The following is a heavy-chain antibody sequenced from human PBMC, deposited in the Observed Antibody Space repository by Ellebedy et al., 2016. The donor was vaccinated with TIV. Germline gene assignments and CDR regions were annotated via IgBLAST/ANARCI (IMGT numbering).Heavy chain of an antibody. J-gene: IGHJ4*02. V-gene: IGHV1-46*01. CDR1: GHTFTSYF. D-gene: IGHD3-22*01. CDR2: INPSGGGT. Sequence: ASVRVSCKASGHTFTSYFMYWVRQAPGQGLEWMGLINPSGGGTNYAQKFQGRVTMTRDTSTSTVYMELSSLRSEDTAVYYCARGDKYYYESSGYYYTYWGQGTLVTVSS. CDR3: ARGDKYYYESSGYYYTY.